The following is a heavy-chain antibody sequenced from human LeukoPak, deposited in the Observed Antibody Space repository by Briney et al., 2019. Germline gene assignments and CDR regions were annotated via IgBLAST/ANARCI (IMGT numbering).Heavy chain of an antibody. D-gene: IGHD3-22*01. Sequence: GGSLRLSYASSGFTISNYWMHVVRQAPRKRLWLVSRNTGDCGTNYTASVKGRSTISTDNSMNTASLQMNSLKAEDTGVYYCARAPSEIGGYSPEYFRHWGQGTLVTVSS. CDR2: NTGDCGT. CDR1: GFTISNYW. CDR3: ARAPSEIGGYSPEYFRH. V-gene: IGHV3-74*01. J-gene: IGHJ1*01.